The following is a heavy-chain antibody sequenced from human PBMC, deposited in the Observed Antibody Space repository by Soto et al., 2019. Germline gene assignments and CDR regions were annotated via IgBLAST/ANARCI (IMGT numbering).Heavy chain of an antibody. V-gene: IGHV1-18*01. CDR2: ISAYNGNT. Sequence: GASVKVSCKASGYTFTSYGISWVRQAPGQGLEWMGWISAYNGNTNYAQKLQGRVTMTTDTSTSTAYMELRSLRSDDTAVYYCARAGALAAGAPRRCYFDYWGQGTLVTVSS. CDR1: GYTFTSYG. D-gene: IGHD6-13*01. CDR3: ARAGALAAGAPRRCYFDY. J-gene: IGHJ4*02.